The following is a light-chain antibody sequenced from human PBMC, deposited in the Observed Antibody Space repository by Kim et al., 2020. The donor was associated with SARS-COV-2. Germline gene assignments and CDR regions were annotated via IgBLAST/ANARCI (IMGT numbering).Light chain of an antibody. Sequence: VVVTQSPATLSVSPGESVTLSCGASQSVGSKLAWYQQRLGQAPRLLIYDASARATGVPARFSASGSGTEFTLTISSLQPEDFATYYCQQYSNWRYTFGQGTKLEI. CDR1: QSVGSK. V-gene: IGKV3-15*01. CDR2: DAS. CDR3: QQYSNWRYT. J-gene: IGKJ2*01.